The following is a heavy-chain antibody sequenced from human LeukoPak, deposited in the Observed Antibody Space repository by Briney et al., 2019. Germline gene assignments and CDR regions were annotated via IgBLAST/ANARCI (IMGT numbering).Heavy chain of an antibody. Sequence: PSETLSLTCAVYGGSFSGCYWSWIRQPPGKGLEWIGEINHSGSTNYNPSLKSRVTISVDTSKNQFSLKLSSVTAADTAVYYCARKGPWYFDLWGRGTLVTVSS. CDR3: ARKGPWYFDL. V-gene: IGHV4-34*01. CDR1: GGSFSGCY. CDR2: INHSGST. J-gene: IGHJ2*01.